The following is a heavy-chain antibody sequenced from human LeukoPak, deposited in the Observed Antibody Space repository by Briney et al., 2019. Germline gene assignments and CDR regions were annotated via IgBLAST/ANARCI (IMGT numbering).Heavy chain of an antibody. CDR3: ARRTYYYGSGSYYYFDY. D-gene: IGHD3-10*01. CDR2: IYYSGST. V-gene: IGHV4-39*07. Sequence: KSSETLSLTCIVSGGSISSSSYYWGWIRQPPGKGLEWIGSIYYSGSTHYNPSLKSRVTISVDTSKNQFSLKLSSVTAADTAVYYCARRTYYYGSGSYYYFDYWGQGTLVTVSS. J-gene: IGHJ4*02. CDR1: GGSISSSSYY.